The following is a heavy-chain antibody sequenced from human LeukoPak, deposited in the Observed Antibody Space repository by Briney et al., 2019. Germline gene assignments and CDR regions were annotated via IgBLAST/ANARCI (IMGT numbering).Heavy chain of an antibody. V-gene: IGHV1-69*13. CDR3: ARDFYGSGSYSNFDY. J-gene: IGHJ4*02. Sequence: GASVKVSCKASGGTFSSYAISWVRQAPGQGLEWMGGIIPIFGTANYAQKFQGRVTITADESTSTAYMELSSLRSEDTAVYYCARDFYGSGSYSNFDYWGQGTLVTVSS. CDR2: IIPIFGTA. CDR1: GGTFSSYA. D-gene: IGHD3-10*01.